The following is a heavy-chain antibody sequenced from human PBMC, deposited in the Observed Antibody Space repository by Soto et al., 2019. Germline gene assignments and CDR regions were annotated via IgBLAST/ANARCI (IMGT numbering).Heavy chain of an antibody. CDR1: GFTFSSYG. CDR2: ISYDGSNK. Sequence: GGSLRLSCAASGFTFSSYGMHWVRQAPGKGLEWVAVISYDGSNKYYADSVKGRFTISRDNSKNTLYLQMNSLRAEDTAVYYCAKDLGYCSSTSCWAYYYYGMDVWGQGTTVTVSS. J-gene: IGHJ6*02. CDR3: AKDLGYCSSTSCWAYYYYGMDV. D-gene: IGHD2-2*01. V-gene: IGHV3-30*18.